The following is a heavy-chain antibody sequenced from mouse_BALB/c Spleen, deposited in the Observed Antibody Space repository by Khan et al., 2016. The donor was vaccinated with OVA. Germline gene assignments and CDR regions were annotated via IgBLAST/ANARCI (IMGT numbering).Heavy chain of an antibody. D-gene: IGHD2-14*01. CDR1: GYTFTEYT. J-gene: IGHJ1*01. CDR2: IIPNNGGT. V-gene: IGHV1-18*01. Sequence: VRLQQSGPELVKPGASVKISCKTSGYTFTEYTMHWVKQSHGKSLEWIGGIIPNNGGTRYNPKFKGKATLTVDKSSSTAYMELRSLTSEDSAVYYCTRGAYYRYDGYFDVWGAGTTVTVSS. CDR3: TRGAYYRYDGYFDV.